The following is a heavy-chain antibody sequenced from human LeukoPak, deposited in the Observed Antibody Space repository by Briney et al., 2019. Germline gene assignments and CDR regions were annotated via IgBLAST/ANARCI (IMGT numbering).Heavy chain of an antibody. D-gene: IGHD1-1*01. CDR1: GLSISDNY. J-gene: IGHJ6*02. V-gene: IGHV3-53*01. Sequence: GGSLRLTCAASGLSISDNYMSWVRQAPRKGLEWVSIIHSGGNIYYADSVKGRFTISRDNSKNTLYLQMNSLRAEDTAVYYCARDGGYAMDVWGQGTTVTVSS. CDR3: ARDGGYAMDV. CDR2: IHSGGNI.